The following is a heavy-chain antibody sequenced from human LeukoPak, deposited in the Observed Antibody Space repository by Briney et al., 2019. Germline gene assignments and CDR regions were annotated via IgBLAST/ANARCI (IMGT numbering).Heavy chain of an antibody. CDR1: GGFDTHYY. CDR2: FYHSGST. Sequence: SETLSLTCSVSGGFDTHYYWSWIRQPPGKGLEWIGYFYHSGSTNYNPSLKSRVTISVDTSKNQFSLKLSSVTAADTAVYYGARHARTGDRDAFDIWGQGTMVTVSS. CDR3: ARHARTGDRDAFDI. D-gene: IGHD2-21*02. V-gene: IGHV4-59*08. J-gene: IGHJ3*02.